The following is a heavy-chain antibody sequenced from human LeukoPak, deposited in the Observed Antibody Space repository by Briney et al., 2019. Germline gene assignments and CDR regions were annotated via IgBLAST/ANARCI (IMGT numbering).Heavy chain of an antibody. CDR3: ARDKYYGSGNAFDI. J-gene: IGHJ3*02. V-gene: IGHV3-30*02. D-gene: IGHD3-10*01. CDR1: GFSFSSYG. CDR2: IRYDGNIK. Sequence: GGSLRLSCAASGFSFSSYGMHWVRQAPGKGLEWVAFIRYDGNIKHYADSVKGRFTISRDSSKNTLHLQMNSLRPEDTAVYYCARDKYYGSGNAFDIWGQGTMVTVSS.